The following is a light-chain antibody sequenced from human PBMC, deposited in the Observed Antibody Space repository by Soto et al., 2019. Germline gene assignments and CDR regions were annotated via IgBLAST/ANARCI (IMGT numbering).Light chain of an antibody. Sequence: DIQVTQSPPTLSASVGDIVTITCRASQTISTWMALYQQKPGKAPKLLVYDASTLQSGVPSRFSGSGSGTEFTLTISSLQPDDFATYYCQQYNSYSFGQGTKVDIK. V-gene: IGKV1-5*01. CDR2: DAS. CDR1: QTISTW. J-gene: IGKJ1*01. CDR3: QQYNSYS.